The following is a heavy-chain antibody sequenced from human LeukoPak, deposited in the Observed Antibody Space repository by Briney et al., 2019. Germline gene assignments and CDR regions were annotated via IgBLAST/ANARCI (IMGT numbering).Heavy chain of an antibody. CDR2: ISYSGNT. J-gene: IGHJ4*02. V-gene: IGHV4-59*12. Sequence: PSETLSLTCTVSGGSISNYYWTWIRQPPGKGLEWIGFISYSGNTNYNPSLKSRVTISLDTSKNQFSLKLISVTAADTAVYYCARGRIYYYDSSGYYYGGFDYWGQGTLVTVSS. CDR3: ARGRIYYYDSSGYYYGGFDY. CDR1: GGSISNYY. D-gene: IGHD3-22*01.